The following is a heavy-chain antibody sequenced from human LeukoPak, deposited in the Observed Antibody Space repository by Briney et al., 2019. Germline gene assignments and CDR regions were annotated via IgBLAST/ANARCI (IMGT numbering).Heavy chain of an antibody. Sequence: GGSLRLSCAASGFTFSRYGMSWVRQAPGKGLEWVSVISGSGGSTYYADSVKGRFTISRDNSKNTLYLQMNSLRAEDTAVYYCAKDPWFGGGYYFDYWGQGTLVTVSS. CDR2: ISGSGGST. J-gene: IGHJ4*02. CDR1: GFTFSRYG. D-gene: IGHD3-10*01. CDR3: AKDPWFGGGYYFDY. V-gene: IGHV3-23*01.